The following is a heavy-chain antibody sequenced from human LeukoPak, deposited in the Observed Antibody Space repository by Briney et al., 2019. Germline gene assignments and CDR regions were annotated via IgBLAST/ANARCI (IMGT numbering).Heavy chain of an antibody. CDR3: ARSTYYYGSGSYDPFDY. CDR1: GGSISSYY. V-gene: IGHV4-59*01. CDR2: IYYSGST. Sequence: SETLSLTCTVSGGSISSYYWSWIQQPPGKGLEWIGYIYYSGSTNYNPSLKSRVTISVDTSKNQFSLKLSSVTAADTAVYYCARSTYYYGSGSYDPFDYWGQGTLVTVSS. D-gene: IGHD3-10*01. J-gene: IGHJ4*02.